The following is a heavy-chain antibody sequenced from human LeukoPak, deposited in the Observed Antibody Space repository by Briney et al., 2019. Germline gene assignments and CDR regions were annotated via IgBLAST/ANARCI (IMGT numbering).Heavy chain of an antibody. CDR3: ARGWIFGVVRGPFDP. CDR1: GYTFTGYY. J-gene: IGHJ5*02. V-gene: IGHV1-2*02. D-gene: IGHD3-3*01. Sequence: ASVKVSCKASGYTFTGYYMHWVRQAPGQGLEWMGWINPNSGGTNYAQKFQGRVTMTRDTFISTAYMELSRLRSDDTAVYYCARGWIFGVVRGPFDPWGQGTLVTVSS. CDR2: INPNSGGT.